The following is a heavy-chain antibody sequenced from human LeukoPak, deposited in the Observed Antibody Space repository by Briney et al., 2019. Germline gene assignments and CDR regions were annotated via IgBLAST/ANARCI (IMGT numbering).Heavy chain of an antibody. CDR1: GGTFSSYA. Sequence: SVKVSCKASGGTFSSYAISWVRQAPGQGLEWMGRIIPILGIANYAQKFQGRVTITADKSTSTAYMELSSLRSEDTAVYYCARDPHPPYYFDYWGQGTLVTVSS. J-gene: IGHJ4*02. V-gene: IGHV1-69*04. CDR3: ARDPHPPYYFDY. CDR2: IIPILGIA.